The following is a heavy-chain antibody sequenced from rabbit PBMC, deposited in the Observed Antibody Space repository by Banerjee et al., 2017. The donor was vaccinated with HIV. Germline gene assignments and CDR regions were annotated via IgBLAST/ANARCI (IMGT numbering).Heavy chain of an antibody. CDR2: IATGDGST. CDR3: ARGNTYNVRL. CDR1: GFTLSSSYY. V-gene: IGHV1S43*01. J-gene: IGHJ6*01. D-gene: IGHD1-1*01. Sequence: QELLEESGGGLVKPGGTLTLTCKASGFTLSSSYYMCWVRPAPGKGLEWIGCIATGDGSTYYAGWAKGRFTITRSTSLSTVTLQLASLTAADTATYFCARGNTYNVRLWGPGTRVTV.